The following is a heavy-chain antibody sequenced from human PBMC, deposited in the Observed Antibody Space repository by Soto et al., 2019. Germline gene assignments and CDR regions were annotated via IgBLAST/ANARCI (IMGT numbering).Heavy chain of an antibody. V-gene: IGHV4-34*01. J-gene: IGHJ2*01. CDR3: ARAGFPGGKVSRSWHFDL. Sequence: QVQLQQWGAGLLKPSETLSLTCAVYGGSFSGYYWSWIRQPPGKGLEWIGEINHSGSTNYNPSLKSRVTISVDRSKNQCSMKLSSVTAADTAVYYCARAGFPGGKVSRSWHFDLWGRGTLVTVSS. CDR2: INHSGST. CDR1: GGSFSGYY. D-gene: IGHD3-16*01.